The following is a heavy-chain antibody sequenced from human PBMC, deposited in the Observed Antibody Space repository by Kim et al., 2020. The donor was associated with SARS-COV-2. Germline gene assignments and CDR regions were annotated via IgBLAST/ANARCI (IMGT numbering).Heavy chain of an antibody. Sequence: SETLSLTCTVSGGSISSYYWSWIRQPPGKGLEWIGYIYYSGSTNYNPSLKSRVTISVDTSKNQFSLKLSSVTAADTAVYYCAREMEVTMVRGAKRLGIFDPWGQGTLVTVSS. CDR3: AREMEVTMVRGAKRLGIFDP. V-gene: IGHV4-59*01. CDR2: IYYSGST. CDR1: GGSISSYY. D-gene: IGHD3-10*01. J-gene: IGHJ5*02.